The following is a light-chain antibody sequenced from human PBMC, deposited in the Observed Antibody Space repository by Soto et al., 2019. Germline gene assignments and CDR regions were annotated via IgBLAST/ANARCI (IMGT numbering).Light chain of an antibody. CDR1: QSISSY. Sequence: DIPMTQSPSSLSASVGDRVTITCRASQSISSYLNWYQQKPGKAPKLLIYAASSLQSGVPSRFSGSGSGTDFTLTISSLQPEDFATYYCHQSYSTLMYTFGQGTKLEIK. CDR2: AAS. J-gene: IGKJ2*01. CDR3: HQSYSTLMYT. V-gene: IGKV1-39*01.